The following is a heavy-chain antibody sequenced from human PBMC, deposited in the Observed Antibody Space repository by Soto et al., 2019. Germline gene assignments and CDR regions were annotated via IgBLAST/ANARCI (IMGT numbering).Heavy chain of an antibody. Sequence: SVKVSCKASGGTFSSYAISWVRQAPGQVLEWMGGIIPIFGAANSAQKFQGRVTITADESTSTAYLELRSLRSEDTAVYFCAREPPPDLRADNYYYNGRDVSGQRTTVAVPS. V-gene: IGHV1-69*13. CDR1: GGTFSSYA. CDR3: AREPPPDLRADNYYYNGRDV. D-gene: IGHD2-15*01. J-gene: IGHJ6*02. CDR2: IIPIFGAA.